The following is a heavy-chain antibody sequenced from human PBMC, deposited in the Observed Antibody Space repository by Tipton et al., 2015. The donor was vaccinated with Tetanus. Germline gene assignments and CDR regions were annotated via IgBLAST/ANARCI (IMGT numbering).Heavy chain of an antibody. CDR1: GFTVSSHY. J-gene: IGHJ5*02. D-gene: IGHD3-10*01. CDR2: LYSGGDT. Sequence: SLRLSCAVSGFTVSSHYMSWLRQDPGKGLEWVASLYSGGDTYYADSVKGRFTISRDNSKNTLYVQMNSLRADDTAVYYCARGIMVRGVSRFDPWGQGTLVTVSS. CDR3: ARGIMVRGVSRFDP. V-gene: IGHV3-66*01.